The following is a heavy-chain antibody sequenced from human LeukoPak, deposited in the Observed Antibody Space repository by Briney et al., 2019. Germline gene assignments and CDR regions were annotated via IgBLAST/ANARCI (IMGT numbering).Heavy chain of an antibody. J-gene: IGHJ4*02. CDR3: VRGEVGDFDS. Sequence: PSETLSLTCAVSGYSISRGYYWGWVRQSPGKRPQWLGSVHESGSSHHHPSLRSRVTIELDTSENEFSLTLTSVTAADSGTYYCVRGEVGDFDSWGQGTLVIVSS. CDR2: VHESGSS. CDR1: GYSISRGYY. V-gene: IGHV4-38-2*01. D-gene: IGHD1-26*01.